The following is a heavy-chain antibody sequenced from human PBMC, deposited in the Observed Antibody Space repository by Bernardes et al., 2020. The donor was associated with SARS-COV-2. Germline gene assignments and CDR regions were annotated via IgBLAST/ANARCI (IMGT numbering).Heavy chain of an antibody. CDR3: ARDLYYYDSSGYYVYDAFDI. Sequence: SETLSLTCTVSGGSISSGSYYWSWIRQPAGKGLEWIGRIYTSGSTNYNPSLKSRVTISVDTSKNQFSLKLSSVTAADTAVYYCARDLYYYDSSGYYVYDAFDIWGQGTMVTVSS. J-gene: IGHJ3*02. D-gene: IGHD3-22*01. CDR1: GGSISSGSYY. CDR2: IYTSGST. V-gene: IGHV4-61*02.